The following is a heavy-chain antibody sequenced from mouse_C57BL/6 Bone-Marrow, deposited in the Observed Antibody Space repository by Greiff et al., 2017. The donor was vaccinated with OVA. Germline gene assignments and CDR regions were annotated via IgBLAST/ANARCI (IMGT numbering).Heavy chain of an antibody. CDR2: IYPGNSDT. J-gene: IGHJ1*03. Sequence: VQLQQSGTVLARPGASVKMSCKTSGYTFTSYWMHWVKQRPGQGLEWIGAIYPGNSDTSYNQKFKGKAKLTAVTSASTAYMELSSLTNEDSAVYYCTVQVITTVVDWYFEVWGTGTTVTVSS. V-gene: IGHV1-5*01. CDR1: GYTFTSYW. CDR3: TVQVITTVVDWYFEV. D-gene: IGHD1-1*01.